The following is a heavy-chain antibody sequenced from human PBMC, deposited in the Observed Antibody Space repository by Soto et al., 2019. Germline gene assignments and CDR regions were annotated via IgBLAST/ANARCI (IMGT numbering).Heavy chain of an antibody. CDR3: ARDFKGIAVAGTAD. Sequence: QVQLVESGGGVVQPGRSLRLSCAASGFTFSSYGMHWVRQAPGKGLEWVAVIWYDGSNKYYADSVKGRFTISRDNSKNTLYLQMNSLRAEDTAVYYCARDFKGIAVAGTADWGQGTLVTVSS. CDR2: IWYDGSNK. V-gene: IGHV3-33*01. J-gene: IGHJ4*02. CDR1: GFTFSSYG. D-gene: IGHD6-19*01.